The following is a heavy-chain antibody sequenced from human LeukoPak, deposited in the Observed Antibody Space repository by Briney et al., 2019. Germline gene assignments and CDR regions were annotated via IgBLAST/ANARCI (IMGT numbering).Heavy chain of an antibody. J-gene: IGHJ5*02. V-gene: IGHV3-30*02. CDR3: AKGKYYYGSGSYGGFDP. CDR2: IRYDGSNK. CDR1: GFTFSSYG. D-gene: IGHD3-10*01. Sequence: GGSLRLSCAASGFTFSSYGMHWVRQAPGKGLEWVAFIRYDGSNKHYADSVKGRFTISRDNSKNTLYLQMNSLRAEDTAVYYCAKGKYYYGSGSYGGFDPWGQGTLVTVSS.